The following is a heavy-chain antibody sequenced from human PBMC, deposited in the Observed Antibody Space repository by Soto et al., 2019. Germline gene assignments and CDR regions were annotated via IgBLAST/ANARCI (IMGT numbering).Heavy chain of an antibody. CDR3: VRSSNTVTVRDYYYYYVMDV. CDR2: ISAYIGNT. J-gene: IGHJ6*02. CDR1: VYTFTSYG. V-gene: IGHV1-18*03. D-gene: IGHD4-4*01. Sequence: GSVTVPCKASVYTFTSYGISWVLQAPRQWLEWMGWISAYIGNTNYAQKLQGRATRSTDTSTSTGYMELRRLRSDGMAVYYSVRSSNTVTVRDYYYYYVMDVWGQATTVTVSS.